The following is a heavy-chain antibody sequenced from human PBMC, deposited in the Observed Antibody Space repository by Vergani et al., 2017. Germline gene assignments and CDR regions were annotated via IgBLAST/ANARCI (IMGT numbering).Heavy chain of an antibody. CDR1: GGSISSYY. D-gene: IGHD2-2*02. Sequence: QVQLQESGPGLVKPSETLSLTCTVSGGSISSYYWSWIRQPAGKGLEWIGRIYTSGSTNYNPSLKSRVTMSVDTSKNQFSLKLSSVTAADTAVYYCARDVRYCSSTSCYTAYYYMDVWGKGTTVTVSS. CDR3: ARDVRYCSSTSCYTAYYYMDV. J-gene: IGHJ6*03. CDR2: IYTSGST. V-gene: IGHV4-4*07.